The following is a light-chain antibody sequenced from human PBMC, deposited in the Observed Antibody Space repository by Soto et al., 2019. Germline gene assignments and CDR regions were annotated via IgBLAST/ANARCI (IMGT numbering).Light chain of an antibody. J-gene: IGKJ4*01. CDR3: QQYNEWPLT. CDR2: GTS. V-gene: IGKV3-15*01. Sequence: IVLTQSPGTLSLSPGEGATLSCRASQNVSNNLAWYQQKPGQAPSLLIYGTSTRATGFPARFSGSASGTDFTLTISSLQSEDFAVYYCQQYNEWPLTFGGGTKVDIK. CDR1: QNVSNN.